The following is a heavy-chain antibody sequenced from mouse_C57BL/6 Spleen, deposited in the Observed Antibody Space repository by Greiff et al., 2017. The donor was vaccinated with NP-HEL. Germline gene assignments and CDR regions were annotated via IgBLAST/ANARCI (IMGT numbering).Heavy chain of an antibody. V-gene: IGHV5-9-1*02. J-gene: IGHJ2*01. CDR1: GFTFSSYA. CDR2: ISSGGDYI. Sequence: EVKLMESGEGLVKPGGSLKLSCAASGFTFSSYAMSWVRQTPEKRLEWVAYISSGGDYIYYADTVKGRFTISRDNARNTLYLQMSSLKSDDTAVYYCTTTITTVFDYWGQGTTLTVSS. D-gene: IGHD1-1*01. CDR3: TTTITTVFDY.